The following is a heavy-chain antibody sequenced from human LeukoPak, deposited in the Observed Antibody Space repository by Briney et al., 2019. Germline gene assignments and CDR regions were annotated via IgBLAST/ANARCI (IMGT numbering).Heavy chain of an antibody. CDR2: IVVGSGNT. CDR1: GFTFTSSA. J-gene: IGHJ4*02. Sequence: VKVSCKASGFTFTSSAVQWVRQARGQRLEWIGWIVVGSGNTNYAQKFQERVTITRDMSTSTAYMELSSLRSEDTAVYYCAADHGDDSSGYSVDYWGQGTLVTVSS. CDR3: AADHGDDSSGYSVDY. D-gene: IGHD3-22*01. V-gene: IGHV1-58*01.